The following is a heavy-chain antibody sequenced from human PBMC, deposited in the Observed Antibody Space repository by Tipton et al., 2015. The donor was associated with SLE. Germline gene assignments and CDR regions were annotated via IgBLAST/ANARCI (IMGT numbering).Heavy chain of an antibody. V-gene: IGHV4-61*02. D-gene: IGHD3-10*01. CDR3: ARDYYGSGFDAFDI. Sequence: TLSLTCTVSGVSISSSRYYSTWSWIRQSAGKGLDWIGRISSTGSTNYNPSLKSRVTISVDTSKNQFSLRLSSVTAADTAVYYCARDYYGSGFDAFDIWGQGTMVTVSS. J-gene: IGHJ3*02. CDR2: ISSTGST. CDR1: GVSISSSRYYST.